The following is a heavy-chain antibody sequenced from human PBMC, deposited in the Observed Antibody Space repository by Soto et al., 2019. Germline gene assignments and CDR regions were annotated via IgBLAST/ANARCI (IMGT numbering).Heavy chain of an antibody. V-gene: IGHV1-69*12. CDR2: IVPKNGTA. Sequence: QVQLVQSGGEVRKPGTSVKVSCRASGGIFSDYAISWVRQAPGQGLEWVGGIVPKNGTAKYARKFEDRVTLTADELSSTVYMEMNGLRSEDTALYYCARAMLSSLVVETPHLFESWGQGTRLTVSS. CDR3: ARAMLSSLVVETPHLFES. J-gene: IGHJ5*01. D-gene: IGHD2-2*01. CDR1: GGIFSDYA.